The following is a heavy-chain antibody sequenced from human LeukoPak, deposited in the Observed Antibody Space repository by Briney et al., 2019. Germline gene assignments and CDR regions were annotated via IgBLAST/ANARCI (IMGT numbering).Heavy chain of an antibody. CDR1: GFTLSVYS. CDR2: ISTTSSYI. V-gene: IGHV3-21*01. Sequence: GGSLRLSCAASGFTLSVYSMNWVRQAPGKGLEWVSCISTTSSYIYYADSVKGRFTISSDNAKNSLYLQMNSLRAEDTAVYYCARGLSSGWYYGPDYWGQGTLVTVSS. J-gene: IGHJ4*02. CDR3: ARGLSSGWYYGPDY. D-gene: IGHD6-19*01.